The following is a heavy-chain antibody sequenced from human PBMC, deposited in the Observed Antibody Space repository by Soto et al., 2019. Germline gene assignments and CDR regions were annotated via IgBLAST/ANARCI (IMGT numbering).Heavy chain of an antibody. J-gene: IGHJ3*02. D-gene: IGHD2-2*01. CDR1: GDSVSSNSAA. CDR2: TYYRSKWYN. Sequence: SQTLSLTCAISGDSVSSNSAAWNWIRQSPSRGLEWLGRTYYRSKWYNDYAVSVKSRITINPDTSKNQFSLQLNSVTPEDTAVYYCARGGYCSSHRCYWSAFDIWGQGTMVTVSS. V-gene: IGHV6-1*01. CDR3: ARGGYCSSHRCYWSAFDI.